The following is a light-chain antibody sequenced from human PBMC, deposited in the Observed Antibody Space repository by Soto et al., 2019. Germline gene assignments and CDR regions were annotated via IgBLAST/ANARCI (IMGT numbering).Light chain of an antibody. J-gene: IGLJ1*01. CDR1: SXNIGSNA. CDR3: AAWNDKLNGPSYV. CDR2: SDD. Sequence: QSVLTQPLSASGTPGQNVTISCSGSSXNIGSNAVNWYQQVPGTAPKLLIYSDDQRPSGVPDRFSGSKSGTSASLAISGLQSEDEADYICAAWNDKLNGPSYVFGTGTKVNLL. V-gene: IGLV1-44*01.